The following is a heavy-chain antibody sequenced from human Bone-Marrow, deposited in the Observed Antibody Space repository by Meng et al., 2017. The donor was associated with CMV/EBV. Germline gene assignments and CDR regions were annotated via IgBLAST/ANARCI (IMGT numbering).Heavy chain of an antibody. CDR1: GFTFSSYG. V-gene: IGHV3-33*01. J-gene: IGHJ6*02. CDR3: AREDTAMVIYYGMDV. D-gene: IGHD5-18*01. Sequence: GESLKISCAASGFTFSSYGMHWVRQAPGKGLEWVAVIWYDGSNKYYADSVKGRFTISRDNSKNTLYLQMNSLRAEDTAVYYCAREDTAMVIYYGMDVWGQGTTVTVSS. CDR2: IWYDGSNK.